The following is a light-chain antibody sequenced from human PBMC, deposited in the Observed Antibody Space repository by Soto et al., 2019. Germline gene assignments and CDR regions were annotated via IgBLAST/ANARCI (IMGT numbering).Light chain of an antibody. V-gene: IGKV3-15*01. J-gene: IGKJ1*01. CDR1: QSVSSN. CDR3: QHYNSWPRT. Sequence: EMGRTQSPATLSLSPGERATLSCRASQSVSSNLAWYQQKPRQAPRLLIYVASTRATGVPARFSGSGSGTQLTLTISSLQSEDFAVYHCQHYNSWPRTFGQGTKVESK. CDR2: VAS.